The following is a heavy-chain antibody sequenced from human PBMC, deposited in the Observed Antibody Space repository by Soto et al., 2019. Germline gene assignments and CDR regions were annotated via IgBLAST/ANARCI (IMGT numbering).Heavy chain of an antibody. V-gene: IGHV5-51*01. CDR1: GYNFAGYW. D-gene: IGHD1-1*01. CDR3: ARGEVSTRTFDY. CDR2: IYPSDSDT. J-gene: IGHJ4*02. Sequence: PGESLKISCKGSGYNFAGYWIAWVRQMPGKGLEWMGIIYPSDSDTRYRPSFQGQVTISADKSISSAYLQWSSLRASDTAMYYCARGEVSTRTFDYWGQGTPVTVSS.